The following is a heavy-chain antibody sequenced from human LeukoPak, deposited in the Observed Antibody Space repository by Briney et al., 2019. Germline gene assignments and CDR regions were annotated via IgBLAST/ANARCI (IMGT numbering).Heavy chain of an antibody. D-gene: IGHD4-17*01. J-gene: IGHJ4*02. CDR2: ISGSGGNI. V-gene: IGHV3-23*01. Sequence: GGSLRLSCVGSGITLRNYAISWVRQAPGKGLEWVSVISGSGGNIYYADSVKGRLTISRDISMNTLYLQMNSLRAVDTAVYYCAILYDDYGYWGQGTLVTVSS. CDR1: GITLRNYA. CDR3: AILYDDYGY.